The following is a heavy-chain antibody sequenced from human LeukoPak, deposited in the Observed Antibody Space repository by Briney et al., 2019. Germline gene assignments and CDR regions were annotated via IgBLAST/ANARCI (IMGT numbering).Heavy chain of an antibody. CDR2: MLPNSGYT. CDR3: ARGLGAPSTDFDH. J-gene: IGHJ4*02. D-gene: IGHD1-26*01. Sequence: ASVKVSCKASGYTFTHYDINWVRQATGQGLEWMGWMLPNSGYTGYAQKFQGRVTMTRNAATNTAYMELSSRTSDDTAIYYCARGLGAPSTDFDHWGQGTLVTVSS. CDR1: GYTFTHYD. V-gene: IGHV1-8*01.